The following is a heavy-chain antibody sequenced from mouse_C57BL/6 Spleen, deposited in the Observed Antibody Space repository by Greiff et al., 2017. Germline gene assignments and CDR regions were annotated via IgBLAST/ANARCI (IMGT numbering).Heavy chain of an antibody. CDR1: GYTFTSYW. CDR2: IDPSDSYT. Sequence: QVQLQQPGAELVMPGASVKLSCKASGYTFTSYWMHWVKQRPGQGLEWIGEIDPSDSYTNYNQKFKGKSTLTVDKSSSTAYMQLSSLTSEDSSVYYCAIGGPRYAMDYWGQGTSVTVSS. CDR3: AIGGPRYAMDY. J-gene: IGHJ4*01. V-gene: IGHV1-69*01.